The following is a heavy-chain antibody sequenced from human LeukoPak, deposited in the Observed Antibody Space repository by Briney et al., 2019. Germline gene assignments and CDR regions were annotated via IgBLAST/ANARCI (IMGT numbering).Heavy chain of an antibody. J-gene: IGHJ4*02. D-gene: IGHD3-9*01. CDR2: TSSSDPGT. Sequence: GGSLRLSCAASGFPLSSYAMSWVRQGPGKGLEWVAATSSSDPGTYHADSVRGRFTISRDNSKNTLYLQMNRLRVEDAAVYYCAKVAGWETYYDILTGFDYWGQGTLVTVSS. V-gene: IGHV3-23*01. CDR1: GFPLSSYA. CDR3: AKVAGWETYYDILTGFDY.